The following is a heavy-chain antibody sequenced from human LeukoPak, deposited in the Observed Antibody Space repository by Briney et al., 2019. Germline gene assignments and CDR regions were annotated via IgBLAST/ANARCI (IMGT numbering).Heavy chain of an antibody. J-gene: IGHJ6*03. CDR2: ISAYNGNT. Sequence: ASVKVSCKASGYTFTSYGISWVRQAPGQGLEWMGWISAYNGNTNYAQKLQGRVTMTTDTSTSTAYMELRSLRSDDTAVYYCARDSGTFYDILTGYYMDVWGKGTTVTISS. CDR1: GYTFTSYG. D-gene: IGHD3-9*01. V-gene: IGHV1-18*01. CDR3: ARDSGTFYDILTGYYMDV.